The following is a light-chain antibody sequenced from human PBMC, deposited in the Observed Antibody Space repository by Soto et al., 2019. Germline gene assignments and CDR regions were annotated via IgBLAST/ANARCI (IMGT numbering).Light chain of an antibody. V-gene: IGLV1-44*01. CDR1: SSNIGSNP. CDR2: SNN. Sequence: QSVLTQPPSASATPGQRVTIYCSGSSSNIGSNPVNWYQQLPRTAPKLLIYSNNQRPSGVPDRFSGSKSGTSASLAISGLQSEDEADYYCAAWDDSLNGFYVFGTGTKLTVL. CDR3: AAWDDSLNGFYV. J-gene: IGLJ1*01.